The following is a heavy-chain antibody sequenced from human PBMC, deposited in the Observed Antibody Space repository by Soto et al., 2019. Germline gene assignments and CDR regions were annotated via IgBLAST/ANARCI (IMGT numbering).Heavy chain of an antibody. CDR1: GGSISSGGYY. CDR3: ARDSREITMVRGAPPYNWFDP. J-gene: IGHJ5*02. CDR2: IYYSGST. V-gene: IGHV4-31*03. D-gene: IGHD3-10*01. Sequence: SETLSLTCTVSGGSISSGGYYWSWIRQHPGKGLEWIGYIYYSGSTYYNPSLKSRVTISVDTSKNQFSLKLSSVTAADTAVYYCARDSREITMVRGAPPYNWFDPWGQGTLVTVSS.